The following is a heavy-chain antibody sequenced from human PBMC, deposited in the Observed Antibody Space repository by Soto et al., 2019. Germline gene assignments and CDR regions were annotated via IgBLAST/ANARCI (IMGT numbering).Heavy chain of an antibody. D-gene: IGHD2-21*02. CDR1: GGSITDYS. Sequence: EPLSLTSTVSGGSITDYSWVWIRQPAGKGLEWIVRIFSSGSTNYKPSLKGRITMSLATSKNQLSLKLNSATATDTAVYFCARDQGVVVTGDNWLHXWGQVILVTVSX. CDR2: IFSSGST. V-gene: IGHV4-4*07. CDR3: ARDQGVVVTGDNWLHX. J-gene: IGHJ5*02.